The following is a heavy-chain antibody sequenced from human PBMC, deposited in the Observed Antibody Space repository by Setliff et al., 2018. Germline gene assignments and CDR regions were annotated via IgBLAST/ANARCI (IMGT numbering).Heavy chain of an antibody. J-gene: IGHJ4*02. CDR2: INQSGST. V-gene: IGHV4-34*01. D-gene: IGHD5-12*01. Sequence: KPSETLSLTCAVYGGSFSGYYWSWIRQPPGKGLEWIGEINQSGSTNYNPSLKSLVTISVDTSKNQFSLKLSSVTAADTAVYYCARGKRWLAKDYFDYWGQGTLVTVSS. CDR1: GGSFSGYY. CDR3: ARGKRWLAKDYFDY.